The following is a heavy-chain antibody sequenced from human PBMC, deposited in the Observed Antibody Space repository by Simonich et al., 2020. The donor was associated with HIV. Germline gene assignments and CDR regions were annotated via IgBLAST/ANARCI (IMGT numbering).Heavy chain of an antibody. Sequence: QVKLQQWGAGLWKPSETLSLTCAVYGGSFRVYYINWTHQPPGKGLEWIGEINHSGSTNYNPSLKSRVTISVDTSKNQFSLKLSSVTAADTAVYYCARAGRGSGSSFYWYFDLWGRGTLVTVSS. CDR3: ARAGRGSGSSFYWYFDL. D-gene: IGHD1-26*01. J-gene: IGHJ2*01. V-gene: IGHV4-34*01. CDR1: GGSFRVYY. CDR2: INHSGST.